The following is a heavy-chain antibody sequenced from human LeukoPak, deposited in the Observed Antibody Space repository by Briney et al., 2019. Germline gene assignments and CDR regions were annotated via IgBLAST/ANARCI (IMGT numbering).Heavy chain of an antibody. CDR2: ISYDGSNK. CDR3: ARDDRLGSSGNYGMDV. V-gene: IGHV3-30-3*01. J-gene: IGHJ6*02. CDR1: GFTFSSYA. D-gene: IGHD3-22*01. Sequence: GGSLRLSCAASGFTFSSYAMHWVRQAPGKGLEWVAVISYDGSNKYYADSVKGRFTISRDNSKNTLYLQMNSLRAEDTAVYYCARDDRLGSSGNYGMDVWGRGTTVTVSS.